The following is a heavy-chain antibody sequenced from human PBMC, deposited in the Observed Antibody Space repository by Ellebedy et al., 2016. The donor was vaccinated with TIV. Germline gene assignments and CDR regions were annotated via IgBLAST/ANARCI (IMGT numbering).Heavy chain of an antibody. J-gene: IGHJ4*02. CDR3: ARAYYYYDSSGYSTPTIDY. D-gene: IGHD3-22*01. Sequence: GGSLRLSCAASGFTFSSYGMHWVRQAPGKGLEWVAVISYDGSNKYYADSVKGRFTISRDNSKNTLYLQMNSPRAEDTAVYYCARAYYYYDSSGYSTPTIDYWGQGTLVTVSS. CDR2: ISYDGSNK. V-gene: IGHV3-30*03. CDR1: GFTFSSYG.